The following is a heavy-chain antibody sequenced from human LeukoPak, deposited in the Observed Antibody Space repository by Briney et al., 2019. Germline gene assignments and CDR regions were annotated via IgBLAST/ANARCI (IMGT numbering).Heavy chain of an antibody. J-gene: IGHJ3*02. CDR1: GFTFGSYA. D-gene: IGHD2-2*01. V-gene: IGHV3-21*01. CDR3: ARDRGYCSSTSCLPTNDAFDI. Sequence: GGSLRLSCAASGFTFGSYAMNWVRQAPGRGLEWVSSLPSGGGPSYADSVKGRFTISRDNAKNSLYLQMNSLRAEDTAVYYCARDRGYCSSTSCLPTNDAFDIWGQGTMVTVSS. CDR2: SLPSGGGP.